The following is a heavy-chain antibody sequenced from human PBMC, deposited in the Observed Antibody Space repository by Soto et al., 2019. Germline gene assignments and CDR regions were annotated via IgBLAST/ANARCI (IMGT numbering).Heavy chain of an antibody. Sequence: GALRVSCTASVFTVSSHAISWVRQARGKRLEWVSAISGSGCSTYYADSVKGRFTISRDNSKNTLYLQMNSLRAEDTAVYYCAKDLTPTIFGVVHPTYYGMDVWGQGTTVTVSS. D-gene: IGHD3-3*01. V-gene: IGHV3-23*01. CDR3: AKDLTPTIFGVVHPTYYGMDV. CDR1: VFTVSSHA. J-gene: IGHJ6*02. CDR2: ISGSGCST.